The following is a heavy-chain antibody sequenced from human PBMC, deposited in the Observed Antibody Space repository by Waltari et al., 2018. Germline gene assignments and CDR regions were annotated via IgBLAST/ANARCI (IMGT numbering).Heavy chain of an antibody. D-gene: IGHD2-2*02. Sequence: QLQLQESGPGLVKPSETLSLTCTVSGGSINSIIYFWGWIRQPPGKGLEWIGSLNNGGSTYYNASLRSRVTISLDTSKNQLSLKVNSVTAADTAVYYCARHESYTTRDYWGQGTLVTVSS. CDR3: ARHESYTTRDY. V-gene: IGHV4-39*01. CDR1: GGSINSIIYF. CDR2: LNNGGST. J-gene: IGHJ4*02.